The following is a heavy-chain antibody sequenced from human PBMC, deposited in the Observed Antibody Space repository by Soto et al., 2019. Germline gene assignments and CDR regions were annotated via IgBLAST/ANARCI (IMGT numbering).Heavy chain of an antibody. D-gene: IGHD2-8*01. CDR1: GFTFSSYW. Sequence: EVQLVESGGGLVQPGGSLRLSCAASGFTFSSYWMHWVRQVPGKGLVWVSRINPDGTTTTYADSVKGRFTISRDNAENTLYLQMNSLRGDDTAAYYCARVPTGKYGVWNYWGQGTLVTVSS. V-gene: IGHV3-74*01. J-gene: IGHJ4*02. CDR2: INPDGTTT. CDR3: ARVPTGKYGVWNY.